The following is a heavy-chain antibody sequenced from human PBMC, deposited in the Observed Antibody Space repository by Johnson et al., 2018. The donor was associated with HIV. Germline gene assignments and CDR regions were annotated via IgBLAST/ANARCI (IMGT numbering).Heavy chain of an antibody. CDR3: ARSGAASIAARGDAFDI. D-gene: IGHD6-6*01. J-gene: IGHJ3*02. CDR2: IRYDGSNK. CDR1: GFTFSSYG. Sequence: QVQLVESGGGVVQPGRSLRLSCAASGFTFSSYGMHWVRQAPGKGLEWVAFIRYDGSNKYYADSVKGRFTISRDNSKNTLYLQMNSLRAEDTAVYYCARSGAASIAARGDAFDIWGQGTMVTVSS. V-gene: IGHV3-33*08.